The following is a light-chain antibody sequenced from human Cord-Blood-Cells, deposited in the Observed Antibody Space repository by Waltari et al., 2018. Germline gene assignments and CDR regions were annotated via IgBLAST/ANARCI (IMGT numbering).Light chain of an antibody. Sequence: QSALTQPASVSGSPGQSIPISCTGTSSDRGGSNSVPWYQQHPGKAPKLMIYEVSNRPSGVSNRFSGSKSGNTASLTISGLQAEDEADYYCSSYTSSSTLVFGTGTKVTVL. CDR1: SSDRGGSNS. CDR2: EVS. J-gene: IGLJ1*01. V-gene: IGLV2-14*01. CDR3: SSYTSSSTLV.